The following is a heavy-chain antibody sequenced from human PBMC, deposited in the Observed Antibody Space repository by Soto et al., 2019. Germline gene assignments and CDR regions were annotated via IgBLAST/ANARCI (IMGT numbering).Heavy chain of an antibody. CDR3: VFGQLASPGDAFDY. V-gene: IGHV3-23*01. CDR2: ISGSGGST. J-gene: IGHJ4*02. CDR1: GFTFSSYA. Sequence: QRLSCAASGFTFSSYAMSWVRQAPGKGLEWVSAISGSGGSTYYADSVKGRFTISRDNSKNTLYLQMNSLRAEDTAVYHCVFGQLASPGDAFDYWGQGTLVPVSS. D-gene: IGHD3-3*01.